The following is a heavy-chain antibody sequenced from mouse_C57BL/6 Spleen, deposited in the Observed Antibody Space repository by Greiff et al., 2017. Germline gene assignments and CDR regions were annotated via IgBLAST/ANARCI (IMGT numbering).Heavy chain of an antibody. V-gene: IGHV1-53*01. Sequence: QVQLQQPGPELVKPGASVKLSCKASGYTFTSYWMHWVKQRPGQGLEWIGTINPSNGGTNYNEKFKSKATLTVDKSSSTAYMQLSSLTSEDSAVYDCAVITTGVATGGYWGQGTTLTVSS. J-gene: IGHJ2*01. D-gene: IGHD1-1*01. CDR3: AVITTGVATGGY. CDR1: GYTFTSYW. CDR2: INPSNGGT.